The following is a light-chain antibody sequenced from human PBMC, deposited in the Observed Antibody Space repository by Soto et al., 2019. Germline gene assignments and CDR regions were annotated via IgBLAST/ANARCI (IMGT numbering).Light chain of an antibody. Sequence: EIVMTQSPATLSVSPGESVTLSCRASQLFSSNLAWYQRRPGQAPRLLIYGASTRATGIPARFSGSGSGTEFILTISSLQSEDFAVYYCQQRSNWPITFGQGTRLEIK. V-gene: IGKV3-15*01. CDR3: QQRSNWPIT. CDR2: GAS. J-gene: IGKJ5*01. CDR1: QLFSSN.